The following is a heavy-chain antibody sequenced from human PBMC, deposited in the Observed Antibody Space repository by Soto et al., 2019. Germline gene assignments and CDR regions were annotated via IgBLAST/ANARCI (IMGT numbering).Heavy chain of an antibody. J-gene: IGHJ4*02. CDR1: GYSFTSYY. D-gene: IGHD3-22*01. CDR2: INPGDSDT. Sequence: GESLKISCKGSGYSFTSYYIGWVRQIPGKGLEWMGIINPGDSDTRYSPSFQGQATISADTSIYTAYLQWRSLKASDTAMYYCARYEDPNSIIYNASAYPYYFDSWGQGTLVTVSS. CDR3: ARYEDPNSIIYNASAYPYYFDS. V-gene: IGHV5-51*01.